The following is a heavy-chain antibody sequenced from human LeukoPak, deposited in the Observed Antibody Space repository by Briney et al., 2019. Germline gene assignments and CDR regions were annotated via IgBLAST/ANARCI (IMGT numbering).Heavy chain of an antibody. CDR3: ARDLSSSREDYYYYMDV. Sequence: SETLSLTCTVSGGSISSGSYYWSWIRQPAGKGLEWIGRIYTSGSTNYNPSLKSRVTISVDTSKNQFSLKLSSVTAADTAVYYCARDLSSSREDYYYYMDVWGKGTTVTISS. CDR2: IYTSGST. J-gene: IGHJ6*03. CDR1: GGSISSGSYY. V-gene: IGHV4-61*02. D-gene: IGHD2-2*01.